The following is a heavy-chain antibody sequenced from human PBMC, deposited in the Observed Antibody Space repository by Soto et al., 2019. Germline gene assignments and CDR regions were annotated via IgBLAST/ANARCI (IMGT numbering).Heavy chain of an antibody. CDR2: IIPIFGTA. D-gene: IGHD3-22*01. J-gene: IGHJ5*02. CDR3: ARDRGPSSGYYPYWFDP. V-gene: IGHV1-69*12. CDR1: GGTFSSYA. Sequence: QVQLVQSGAEVKKPGSSVKVSGKASGGTFSSYAITWVRQAPGQGLEWMGGIIPIFGTANYAQKFQARVTITADESTSTAYMELSSLRSEHTAVYYCARDRGPSSGYYPYWFDPWGQGTLVTVSS.